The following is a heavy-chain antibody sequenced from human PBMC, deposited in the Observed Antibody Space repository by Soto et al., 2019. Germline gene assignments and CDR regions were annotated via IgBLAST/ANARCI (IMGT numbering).Heavy chain of an antibody. V-gene: IGHV4-31*03. CDR3: XXXXXXXXXXXXYYYYYMDV. CDR2: IYYSGST. Sequence: QVQLQESGPGLVKPSQTLSLTYTVSGGSISSGGYYWNWIRQHPGKGLEWIGYIYYSGSTYYNPSLKSRITISVDTSKNQFSLKLXSXTAXXXXXXXXXXXXXXXXXXXXYYYYYMDVWGKGTTVTVSS. J-gene: IGHJ6*03. CDR1: GGSISSGGYY.